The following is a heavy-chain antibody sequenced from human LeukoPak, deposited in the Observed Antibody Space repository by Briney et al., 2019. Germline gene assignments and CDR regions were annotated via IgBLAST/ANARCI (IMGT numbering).Heavy chain of an antibody. Sequence: ASVKVSCKASGYTFTSYEINWVRQATGHGLEWMGWMNPDSGDTAYAQKFQGRITMARSTSITTAYMELSSLTSEDTAVYYCARGLGSYDSSELTWPMISFWGQGTQVTVSS. V-gene: IGHV1-8*01. CDR1: GYTFTSYE. CDR3: ARGLGSYDSSELTWPMISF. D-gene: IGHD3-22*01. CDR2: MNPDSGDT. J-gene: IGHJ4*02.